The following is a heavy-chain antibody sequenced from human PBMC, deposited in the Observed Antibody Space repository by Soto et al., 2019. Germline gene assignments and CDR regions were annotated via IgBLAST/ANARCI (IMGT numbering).Heavy chain of an antibody. J-gene: IGHJ4*02. CDR2: IYYSGSN. V-gene: IGHV4-59*01. Sequence: PSETLSLTCTVSGGSISSYYWSWIRQPPGKGLEWLGYIYYSGSNNYSPSFDSRITMSIDTSRNQFSLVLKSVTAEDTAVYYCAKDPQLENLWFGELFRWGQGTLVTVSS. CDR3: AKDPQLENLWFGELFR. D-gene: IGHD3-10*01. CDR1: GGSISSYY.